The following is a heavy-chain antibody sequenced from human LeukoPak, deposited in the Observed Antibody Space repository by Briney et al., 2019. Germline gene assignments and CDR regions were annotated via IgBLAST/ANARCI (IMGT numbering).Heavy chain of an antibody. CDR1: GFTFSDSY. Sequence: GGSLRLSCAASGFTFSDSYMSWIRQAPGKGLEWVSYISSSGYTIYYADSVKGRFTISRDKAKNSLYLQMNSLRAEDTAVYYCAIFGSSSQYFDYWGQGTLVTVSS. CDR3: AIFGSSSQYFDY. CDR2: ISSSGYTI. J-gene: IGHJ4*02. V-gene: IGHV3-11*01. D-gene: IGHD6-6*01.